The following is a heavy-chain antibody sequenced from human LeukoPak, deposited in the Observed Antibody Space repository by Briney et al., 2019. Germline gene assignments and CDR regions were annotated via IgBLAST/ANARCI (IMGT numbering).Heavy chain of an antibody. CDR3: ARGSRAIVATKFARGRYMDV. V-gene: IGHV3-30*04. J-gene: IGHJ6*03. D-gene: IGHD5-12*01. CDR1: GFSFSTYA. CDR2: ISHDGSNK. Sequence: SGGSLRLSCAASGFSFSTYAMYWVRQAPGKGLEWVAVISHDGSNKYYADSVKGRFTISRDNSKNTLYLQMNSLRTEDTAVYYCARGSRAIVATKFARGRYMDVWGKGTTVTVSS.